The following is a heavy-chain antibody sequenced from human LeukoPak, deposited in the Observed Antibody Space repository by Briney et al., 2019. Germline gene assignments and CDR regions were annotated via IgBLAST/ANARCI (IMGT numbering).Heavy chain of an antibody. CDR1: GFAFSNFA. Sequence: PGGCLRLSCAASGFAFSNFAIHWVRQAPGKFPEYDSVIISIGLGTYYADSMRGTFSVSRENSRNTLYLQMGSVRDEDTGIYYCTRVCAAAVFDHWGRGTLVTVSS. CDR3: TRVCAAAVFDH. J-gene: IGHJ4*02. V-gene: IGHV3-64*02. CDR2: IISIGLGT. D-gene: IGHD2-2*01.